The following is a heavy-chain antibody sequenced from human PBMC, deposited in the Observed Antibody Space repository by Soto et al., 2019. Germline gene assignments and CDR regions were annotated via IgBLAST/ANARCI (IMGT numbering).Heavy chain of an antibody. J-gene: IGHJ4*02. CDR2: INHSGST. D-gene: IGHD2-8*02. Sequence: SETLSLTCAVYGGSFSGYYLTWIRQPPGTGLEWIGEINHSGSTNYNPSLKSRVTISVDTSKNQFSLRLTSVTAADTAVYYCARDRITGLFDYWGQGTLVTVSS. CDR3: ARDRITGLFDY. V-gene: IGHV4-34*01. CDR1: GGSFSGYY.